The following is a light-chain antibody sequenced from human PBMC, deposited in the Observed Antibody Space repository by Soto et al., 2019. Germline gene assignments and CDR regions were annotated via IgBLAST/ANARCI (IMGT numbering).Light chain of an antibody. J-gene: IGLJ1*01. V-gene: IGLV2-14*01. CDR1: NSDVGYYNY. Sequence: QSVPTQPASVSGSPGQSITISCTGSNSDVGYYNYVSWYQQHPGKAPKLMIHEVTNRPSGVSNRFSGSKSGNTASLTISGLQAEDEADYYCSSYTSTTTYVFGTGTKVTVL. CDR3: SSYTSTTTYV. CDR2: EVT.